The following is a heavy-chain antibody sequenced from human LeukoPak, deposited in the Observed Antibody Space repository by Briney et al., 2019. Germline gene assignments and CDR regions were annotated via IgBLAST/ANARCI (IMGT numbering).Heavy chain of an antibody. V-gene: IGHV4-59*08. CDR3: ARQEDYGGNYYYGMDV. D-gene: IGHD4-17*01. Sequence: PSETLSLTCTVSGGSISSYYWSRIRQPPGKGLEWIRYIYYSGSTNYNPSLKSRVTISVDTSKNQFSLKLSSVTAADTAVYYCARQEDYGGNYYYGMDVWGQGTTVTVSS. J-gene: IGHJ6*02. CDR1: GGSISSYY. CDR2: IYYSGST.